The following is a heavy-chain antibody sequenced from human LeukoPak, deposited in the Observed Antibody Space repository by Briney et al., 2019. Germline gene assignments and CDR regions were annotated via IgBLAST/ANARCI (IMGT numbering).Heavy chain of an antibody. CDR3: ARDGRGCLFDY. Sequence: SQTLSVTCAISGDSVSGNSAACNWIRQSPSRGLEWLGRTYYRSKWYNDYAVSVNSRTTPNPDTSKNQFSLQLNSVTPEDTAVYYCARDGRGCLFDYWGQGTLVTVSS. V-gene: IGHV6-1*01. CDR2: TYYRSKWYN. CDR1: GDSVSGNSAA. D-gene: IGHD6-19*01. J-gene: IGHJ4*02.